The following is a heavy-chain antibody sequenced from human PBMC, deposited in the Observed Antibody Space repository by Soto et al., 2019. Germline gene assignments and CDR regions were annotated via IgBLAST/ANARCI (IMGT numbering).Heavy chain of an antibody. CDR1: GFSLSTSGVG. CDR3: AHRVVLGYFSSTSCHRLYPQDAFDI. CDR2: IYWDDDK. Sequence: GPTLVKPTQTLTLTCTFSGFSLSTSGVGVGWIRQPPGKALEWLALIYWDDDKRYSPSLKSRLTINKDTSKNQVVLTMTNMDPMDTATYYCAHRVVLGYFSSTSCHRLYPQDAFDIWGQGTMVTVSS. J-gene: IGHJ3*02. D-gene: IGHD2-2*02. V-gene: IGHV2-5*02.